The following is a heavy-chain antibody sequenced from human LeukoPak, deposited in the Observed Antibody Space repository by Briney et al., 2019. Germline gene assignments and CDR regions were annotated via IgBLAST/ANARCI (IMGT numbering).Heavy chain of an antibody. CDR3: ARVYGDYVSSHFDY. Sequence: GGSLRLSCAASGFTFSSYSMNWVRQAPGKGLEWLSYISSTSGTIYYADSVKGRFTISRDNAKNSLYLQMNSLRDEDTAVYYCARVYGDYVSSHFDYWGQGTLVTVSS. CDR1: GFTFSSYS. D-gene: IGHD4-17*01. V-gene: IGHV3-48*02. J-gene: IGHJ4*02. CDR2: ISSTSGTI.